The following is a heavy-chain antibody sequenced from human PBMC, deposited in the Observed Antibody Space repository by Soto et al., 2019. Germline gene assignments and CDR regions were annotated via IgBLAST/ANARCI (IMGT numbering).Heavy chain of an antibody. CDR1: GFTFSSYS. V-gene: IGHV3-48*02. Sequence: GGSLRLSCAASGFTFSSYSMNWVRQAPGKGLEWVSYISSSSSTIYYADSVKGRFTISRDNAKNSLYLQMNSLRDEDTAVYYCARSLLDSARRLWFGELYDWFDPWGQGTLVTVSS. J-gene: IGHJ5*02. CDR2: ISSSSSTI. CDR3: ARSLLDSARRLWFGELYDWFDP. D-gene: IGHD3-10*01.